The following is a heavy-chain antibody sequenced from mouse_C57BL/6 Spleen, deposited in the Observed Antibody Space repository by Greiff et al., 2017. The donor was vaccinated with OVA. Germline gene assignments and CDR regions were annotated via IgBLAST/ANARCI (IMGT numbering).Heavy chain of an antibody. CDR3: ARSDYDSYFDY. D-gene: IGHD2-4*01. Sequence: QVQLKQPGAELVKPGASVKMSCKASGYTFTSYWITWVKQRPGQGLEWIGDIYPGSGSTNYNEKFKSKATLTVDKSSSTAYMQLSSLTSEDSAVYYWARSDYDSYFDYWGQGTTLTGSS. CDR2: IYPGSGST. J-gene: IGHJ2*01. CDR1: GYTFTSYW. V-gene: IGHV1-55*01.